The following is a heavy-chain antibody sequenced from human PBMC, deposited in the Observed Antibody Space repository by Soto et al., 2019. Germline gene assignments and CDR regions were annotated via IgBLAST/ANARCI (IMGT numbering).Heavy chain of an antibody. V-gene: IGHV1-2*04. Sequence: QVPLVQSGAEVKKPGASVRVSCKASGYSFTDYHIHWVRQAPGQGLEWLGRINPKSGGTSTAQKFQGWVTMTRDRSISAVYMELTRRRSDDTAGYFCARRHSTDCSNGVCSFFYNHEMDVWGQGTTVTVSS. J-gene: IGHJ6*02. CDR2: INPKSGGT. CDR3: ARRHSTDCSNGVCSFFYNHEMDV. CDR1: GYSFTDYH. D-gene: IGHD2-8*01.